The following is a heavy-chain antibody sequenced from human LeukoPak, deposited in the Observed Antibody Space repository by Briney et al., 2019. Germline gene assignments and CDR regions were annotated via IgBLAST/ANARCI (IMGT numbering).Heavy chain of an antibody. CDR1: GFTFRNCA. CDR3: AKHGSGSLFYFDY. Sequence: TGGSLRLSCAASGFTFRNCAMSWVRQAPGKGLELVSGISGTGYNTYYADSVKGRFTISRDNSKNTLYLQMNSLGAEDTAVYYCAKHGSGSLFYFDYWGQRTLVTVSS. CDR2: ISGTGYNT. D-gene: IGHD3-10*01. J-gene: IGHJ4*02. V-gene: IGHV3-23*01.